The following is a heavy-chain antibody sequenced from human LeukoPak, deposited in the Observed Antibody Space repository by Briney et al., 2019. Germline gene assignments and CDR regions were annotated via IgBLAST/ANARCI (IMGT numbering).Heavy chain of an antibody. CDR3: ANLNAPYWGNFDY. J-gene: IGHJ4*02. Sequence: GGSLRLSCSASGFTFNRFYLHWVRQAPGKGLEFVSHISSNGATTYYADSVKGRFTISRDNSKNTLYLQMNSLRAEDTAVYYCANLNAPYWGNFDYWGQGTLVTVSS. CDR1: GFTFNRFY. V-gene: IGHV3-64*04. D-gene: IGHD3-16*01. CDR2: ISSNGATT.